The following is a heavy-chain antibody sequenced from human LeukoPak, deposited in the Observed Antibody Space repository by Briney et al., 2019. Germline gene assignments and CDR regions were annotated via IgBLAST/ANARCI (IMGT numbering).Heavy chain of an antibody. J-gene: IGHJ4*02. CDR1: GLAFSAYK. V-gene: IGHV3-74*01. CDR2: ISTDGYTT. CDR3: VVGGSPGY. D-gene: IGHD2-15*01. Sequence: GRSLRLSCAASGLAFSAYKMHWVRQAPRKGLVWVSRISTDGYTTDYADFVQGRFTASRDNTKNTWSLEMNSLRAEDTAVYYCVVGGSPGYWGQGTLVTVSS.